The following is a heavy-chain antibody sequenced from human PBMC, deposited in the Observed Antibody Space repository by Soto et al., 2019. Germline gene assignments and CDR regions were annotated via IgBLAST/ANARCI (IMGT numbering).Heavy chain of an antibody. CDR2: IYHSGST. V-gene: IGHV4-30-2*01. D-gene: IGHD2-15*01. J-gene: IGHJ4*02. Sequence: SETLSLTCTVIGGSIRSPNFSWSWIRQHPGKGPEWIGYIYHSGSTYYNPSLKSRVTISVDRSKNQFSLKLSSVTAADTAVYYCARAVVTKYDYRAQRTLVTGSS. CDR1: GGSIRSPNFS. CDR3: ARAVVTKYDY.